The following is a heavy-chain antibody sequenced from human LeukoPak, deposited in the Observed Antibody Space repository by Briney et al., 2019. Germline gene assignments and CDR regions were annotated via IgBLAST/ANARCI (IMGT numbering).Heavy chain of an antibody. CDR3: AKDPLYDYVWGSYRYTTRGPFGI. D-gene: IGHD3-16*02. Sequence: PGGSLRLSCAASGFTFSSYAMSWVRQAPGKGLEWVSAISGSGGSTYYADSVKGRFTISRDNSKNTLYLQMNSLRAEDTAVYYCAKDPLYDYVWGSYRYTTRGPFGIWGQGTMVTVSS. J-gene: IGHJ3*02. V-gene: IGHV3-23*01. CDR2: ISGSGGST. CDR1: GFTFSSYA.